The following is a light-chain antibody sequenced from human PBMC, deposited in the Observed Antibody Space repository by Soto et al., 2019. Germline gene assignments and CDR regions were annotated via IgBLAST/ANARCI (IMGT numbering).Light chain of an antibody. V-gene: IGKV3-15*01. CDR2: GAS. CDR1: QSVSSN. J-gene: IGKJ5*01. Sequence: EIVMTQSPATLSVSPGESATLSCRASQSVSSNLAWYQQKPGQAPRLLIYGASTRATGIPARFSGSGSGTEFTLTISSLQSEDFAVYYWQQYDNWPPVTFGQGTRLEI. CDR3: QQYDNWPPVT.